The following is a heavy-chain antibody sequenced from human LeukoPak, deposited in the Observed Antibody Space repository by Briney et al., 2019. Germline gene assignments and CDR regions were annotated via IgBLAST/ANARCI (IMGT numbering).Heavy chain of an antibody. CDR1: GGSISSSSYY. CDR2: IYYSGST. V-gene: IGHV4-39*07. CDR3: ARGGGTSWYVDY. D-gene: IGHD2-2*01. Sequence: PSETLSLTYTVSGGSISSSSYYWGWIRQPPGKGLEWIGSIYYSGSTYYNPSLKSRVTISVDTSKNQFSLKLSSVTAADTAIYYCARGGGTSWYVDYWGQGILASVSS. J-gene: IGHJ4*02.